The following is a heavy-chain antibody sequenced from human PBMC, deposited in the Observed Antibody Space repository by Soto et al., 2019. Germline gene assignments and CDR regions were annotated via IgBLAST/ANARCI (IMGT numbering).Heavy chain of an antibody. CDR3: AREAADYYYYGMDV. Sequence: GGSLRLSCAASGFTFSSYAMHWVRQAPGKGLEWVAVISYDGSNKYYADSVKGRFTISRDNSKNTLYLQMNSLRAEDTAVYYCAREAADYYYYGMDVWGQGTTVTVSS. CDR1: GFTFSSYA. V-gene: IGHV3-30-3*01. D-gene: IGHD2-15*01. CDR2: ISYDGSNK. J-gene: IGHJ6*02.